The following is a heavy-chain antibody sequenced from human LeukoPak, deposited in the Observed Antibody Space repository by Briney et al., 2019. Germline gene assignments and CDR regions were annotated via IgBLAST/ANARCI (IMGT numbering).Heavy chain of an antibody. D-gene: IGHD3-10*01. CDR3: ARPGCPYRVGSFDY. CDR2: IYYSGDT. V-gene: IGHV4-59*08. J-gene: IGHJ4*02. CDR1: GGSISDYY. Sequence: SETLSLTCTVSGGSISDYYWNWIRQPPGKGLEWIGYIYYSGDTNYNPSLKGRGTISVDTSKNQFSLRLSSVTAADTAMYYCARPGCPYRVGSFDYWGQGALVTVSS.